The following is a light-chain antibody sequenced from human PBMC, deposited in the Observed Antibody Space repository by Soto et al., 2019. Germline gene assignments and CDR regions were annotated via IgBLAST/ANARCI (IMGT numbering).Light chain of an antibody. CDR3: FSYTSSGTYV. Sequence: QSALTQPASVSGSPGKSITISCTGTSSDVGNYKYVSWYQQHPGKAPKLTIYEVSNRPSGVSNRFSGSKSGNTASLTISGLQAEDETDYYCFSYTSSGTYVFGTGTKLTVL. J-gene: IGLJ1*01. CDR1: SSDVGNYKY. V-gene: IGLV2-14*01. CDR2: EVS.